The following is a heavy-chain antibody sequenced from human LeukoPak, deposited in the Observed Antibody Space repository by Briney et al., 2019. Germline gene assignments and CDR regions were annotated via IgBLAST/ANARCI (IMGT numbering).Heavy chain of an antibody. D-gene: IGHD4-4*01. J-gene: IGHJ4*02. CDR3: ASARATVTTEYDS. CDR2: IYSGGST. Sequence: PGGSLRLSCAASGFTVSSNYMSWVRQAPGKGLEWVSVIYSGGSTYYADSVKGRFTISRDNSKNTLYLQMNSLRAEDTAVYYCASARATVTTEYDSWGQGTLVTVSS. CDR1: GFTVSSNY. V-gene: IGHV3-53*01.